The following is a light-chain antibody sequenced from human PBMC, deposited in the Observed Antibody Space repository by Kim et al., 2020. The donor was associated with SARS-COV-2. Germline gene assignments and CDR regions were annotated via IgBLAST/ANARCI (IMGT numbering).Light chain of an antibody. V-gene: IGLV9-49*01. CDR2: VGTGGIVG. CDR3: GADHGSGSNFVYV. J-gene: IGLJ1*01. CDR1: SGYRNYK. Sequence: WTLCSGYRNYKVDWDQQGPGKGPRFVMRVGTGGIVGSKGDGIPDRFSVLGSGLNRYLTIKNIQEEDESDYHCGADHGSGSNFVYVFGTGTKVTVL.